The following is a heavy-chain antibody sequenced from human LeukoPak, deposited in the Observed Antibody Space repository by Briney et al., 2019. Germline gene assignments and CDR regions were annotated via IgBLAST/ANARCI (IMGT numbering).Heavy chain of an antibody. Sequence: GGSLRLSCAASGFTFSSYAMSWVRQAPGKGLEWVSAISGSGGSTYYADSVKGRFTISRDNPKNTLYLQMNSLRAEDTAVYYCAKDLGQWLVPGGYFDYWGQGTLVTVSS. D-gene: IGHD6-19*01. J-gene: IGHJ4*02. CDR2: ISGSGGST. CDR1: GFTFSSYA. V-gene: IGHV3-23*01. CDR3: AKDLGQWLVPGGYFDY.